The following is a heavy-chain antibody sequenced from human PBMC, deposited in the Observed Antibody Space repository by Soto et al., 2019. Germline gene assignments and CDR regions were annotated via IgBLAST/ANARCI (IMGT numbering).Heavy chain of an antibody. Sequence: GGSLRLSCAASGFTFSSYGMHWVRQXPGKGLEWLAVISYDGSNKYYADSVKGRFTISRDNSKNTLYLQMNSLRAEDTAVYYCAKVQVTPIPEDQYYYYGMDVWGQGTTVTVSS. CDR2: ISYDGSNK. CDR1: GFTFSSYG. J-gene: IGHJ6*02. V-gene: IGHV3-30*18. CDR3: AKVQVTPIPEDQYYYYGMDV. D-gene: IGHD2-21*02.